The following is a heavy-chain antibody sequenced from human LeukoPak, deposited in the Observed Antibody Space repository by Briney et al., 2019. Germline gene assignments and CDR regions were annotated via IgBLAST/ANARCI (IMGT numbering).Heavy chain of an antibody. V-gene: IGHV7-4-1*02. CDR2: INTNTGNP. CDR3: ARGSYYYGSGSYYNQDQYIFDY. D-gene: IGHD3-10*01. J-gene: IGHJ4*02. CDR1: GYTFTSYA. Sequence: ASVKVSCKASGYTFTSYAMNWVRQAPGQGLEWMGWINTNTGNPTYAQGFTGRFVFSLDTSVSTAYLQISSLKAEDTAVYYCARGSYYYGSGSYYNQDQYIFDYWGQGTLVTVSS.